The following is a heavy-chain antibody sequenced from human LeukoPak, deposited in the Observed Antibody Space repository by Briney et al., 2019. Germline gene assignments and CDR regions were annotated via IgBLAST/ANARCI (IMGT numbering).Heavy chain of an antibody. D-gene: IGHD3-9*01. CDR1: GFTFSNYA. CDR2: IPGGGSGI. Sequence: GGSLRLSCAASGFTFSNYAMSWVRQAPGKVVEWVSAIPGGGSGIYYADSMKRRFTISRDNSKNTLCLQINRLRAEDTAVYYCARWGDYDVLTGYYFSDYWGQGTLVTVSS. J-gene: IGHJ4*02. V-gene: IGHV3-23*01. CDR3: ARWGDYDVLTGYYFSDY.